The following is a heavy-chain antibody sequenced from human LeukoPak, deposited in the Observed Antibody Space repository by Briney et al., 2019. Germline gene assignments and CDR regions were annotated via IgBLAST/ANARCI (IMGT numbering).Heavy chain of an antibody. CDR3: ARRGGSLHFFDY. Sequence: PGESLKISCQGSGFTFTTSWIGWVRQLPGKGLEWMGNIYPDDSDTRYSPSFQGQVTISADKSINTAYLQWTSLKASDTAMYCCARRGGSLHFFDYWGHGTLVTVSS. CDR2: IYPDDSDT. D-gene: IGHD2-15*01. V-gene: IGHV5-51*01. CDR1: GFTFTTSW. J-gene: IGHJ4*01.